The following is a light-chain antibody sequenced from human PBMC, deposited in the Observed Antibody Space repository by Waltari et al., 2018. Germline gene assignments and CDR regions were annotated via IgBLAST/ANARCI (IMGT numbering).Light chain of an antibody. V-gene: IGKV4-1*01. CDR3: QQYYSTVR. J-gene: IGKJ1*01. Sequence: DIVMTQSPDSLAVSLGDRATITCKSSQSVLYSSNNKNYLAWYQQKPGQPPKLLIYWASTRESGVPDRFSGSGSGTDFTLTISSLQAEDVAVYYCQQYYSTVRFGQGTKVEIK. CDR2: WAS. CDR1: QSVLYSSNNKNY.